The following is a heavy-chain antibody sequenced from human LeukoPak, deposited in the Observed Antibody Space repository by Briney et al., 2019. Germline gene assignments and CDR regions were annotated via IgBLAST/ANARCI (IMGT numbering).Heavy chain of an antibody. J-gene: IGHJ5*02. CDR3: ARDLLLSSVFDP. CDR1: GGSFSGYY. CDR2: INHSGSA. D-gene: IGHD3-10*01. V-gene: IGHV4-34*01. Sequence: KPSETLSLTCAVYGGSFSGYYWSWIRQPPGKGLEWIGEINHSGSANYNPSLKSRVTISVDTSKNQFSLKLSSVTAADTAVYYCARDLLLSSVFDPWGQGTLVTVSS.